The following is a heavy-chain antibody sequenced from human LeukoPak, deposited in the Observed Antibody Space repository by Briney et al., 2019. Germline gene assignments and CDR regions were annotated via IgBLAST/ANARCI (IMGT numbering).Heavy chain of an antibody. CDR3: ASEAGFDWN. V-gene: IGHV3-7*01. CDR1: GLTFSSYW. D-gene: IGHD3-9*01. Sequence: PGGSLRLSCAASGLTFSSYWMSWVRQAPGKGLEWVANIKQDGSEKYYVDSVKGRFTISRDNAKNSLYLQMNSLRAEDTAVYYCASEAGFDWNWGQGTPVTVSS. J-gene: IGHJ4*02. CDR2: IKQDGSEK.